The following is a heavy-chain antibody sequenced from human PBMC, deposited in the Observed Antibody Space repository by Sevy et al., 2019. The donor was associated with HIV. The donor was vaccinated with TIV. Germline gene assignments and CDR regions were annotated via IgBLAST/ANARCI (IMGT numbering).Heavy chain of an antibody. D-gene: IGHD1-26*01. Sequence: GGSLRLSCAASGFTFDDHTMHWVRQPPGKGLEWVSLISWDGGSTYYADSVKGRFTISRDNSKNSLFLQMNSLGAEDTALYYSAKDMGSEGGGAYYFDYWGQGTLVTVSS. CDR2: ISWDGGST. J-gene: IGHJ4*02. CDR3: AKDMGSEGGGAYYFDY. V-gene: IGHV3-43*01. CDR1: GFTFDDHT.